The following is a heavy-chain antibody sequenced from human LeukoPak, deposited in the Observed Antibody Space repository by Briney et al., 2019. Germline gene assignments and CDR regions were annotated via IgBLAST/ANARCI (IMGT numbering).Heavy chain of an antibody. D-gene: IGHD2-21*02. V-gene: IGHV1-69*13. Sequence: ASVKVSCKASGYTFTSYYMHWVRQAPGQGLEWMGGIIPIFGTPEYAQKFQRRVTITADEPTSTAYMELSSLRSEDTAVYYCARGPDCGGDCFSYFFDKWGQGTQVTVSS. CDR1: GYTFTSYY. CDR3: ARGPDCGGDCFSYFFDK. J-gene: IGHJ4*02. CDR2: IIPIFGTP.